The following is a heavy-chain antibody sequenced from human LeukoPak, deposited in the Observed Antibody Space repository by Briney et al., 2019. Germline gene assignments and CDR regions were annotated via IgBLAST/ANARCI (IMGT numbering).Heavy chain of an antibody. Sequence: GGSLRLSCAASGFAFSNCAMGWVRQAPGKGLEWVAVISYDGSNKYYADSVKGRFTISRDNSKNTLYLQMNSLRAEDTAVYYCARGLGYSSSWTLDYWGQGTLVTVSS. J-gene: IGHJ4*02. V-gene: IGHV3-30-3*01. D-gene: IGHD6-13*01. CDR2: ISYDGSNK. CDR3: ARGLGYSSSWTLDY. CDR1: GFAFSNCA.